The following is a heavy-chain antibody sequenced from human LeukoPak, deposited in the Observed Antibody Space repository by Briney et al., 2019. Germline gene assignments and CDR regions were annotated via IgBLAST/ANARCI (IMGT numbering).Heavy chain of an antibody. D-gene: IGHD1-26*01. CDR3: ARDGGGEWEPPTYFDY. CDR2: IWYDGSNK. CDR1: GFTFSSYG. V-gene: IGHV3-33*01. J-gene: IGHJ4*02. Sequence: GGSLRLSCAASGFTFSSYGIHWVRQAPGKGLEWVAVIWYDGSNKYYADFVKGRFTISRDNAKNSLYLQMNSLRAEDTAVYYCARDGGGEWEPPTYFDYWGQGTLVTVSS.